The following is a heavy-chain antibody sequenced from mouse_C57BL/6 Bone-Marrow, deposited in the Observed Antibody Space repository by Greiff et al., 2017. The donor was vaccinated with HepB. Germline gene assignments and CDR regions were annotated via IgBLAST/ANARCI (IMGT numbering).Heavy chain of an antibody. CDR2: IYPRDGST. J-gene: IGHJ3*01. V-gene: IGHV1-85*01. D-gene: IGHD1-1*01. Sequence: VKLMESGPELVKPGASVKLSCKASGYTFTSYDINWVKQRPGQGLEWIGWIYPRDGSTKYNEKFKGKATLTVDTSSSTAYMELHSLTSEDSAVYFCAREGYYGSRVWFAYWGQGTLVTVSA. CDR3: AREGYYGSRVWFAY. CDR1: GYTFTSYD.